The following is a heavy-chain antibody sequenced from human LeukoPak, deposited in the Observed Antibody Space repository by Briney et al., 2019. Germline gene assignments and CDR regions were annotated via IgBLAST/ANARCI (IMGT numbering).Heavy chain of an antibody. CDR2: IIPIFGTA. Sequence: GSSEKISCKASGGTFSSYAISWVRQAPGQGLEWMGGIIPIFGTANYAQKFRGRVTITTDESTSTAYMELSSLRSEGTGLYYCAREPDGTYFDYWGQGTLVTVSS. CDR1: GGTFSSYA. CDR3: AREPDGTYFDY. D-gene: IGHD1-14*01. J-gene: IGHJ4*02. V-gene: IGHV1-69*05.